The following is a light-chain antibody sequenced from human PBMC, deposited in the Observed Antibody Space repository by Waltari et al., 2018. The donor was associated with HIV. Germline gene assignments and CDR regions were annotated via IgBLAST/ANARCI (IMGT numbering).Light chain of an antibody. Sequence: EMLMTQSPATLSVSPGERATLACRASQSINNNLAWYQQKPGQAPRLLIYGASTRATGVPARFSGSGSGTEFTLTISSLQSEDFAVYYCQQYNNWPGITFGPGTKVDIK. CDR3: QQYNNWPGIT. V-gene: IGKV3-15*01. J-gene: IGKJ3*01. CDR1: QSINNN. CDR2: GAS.